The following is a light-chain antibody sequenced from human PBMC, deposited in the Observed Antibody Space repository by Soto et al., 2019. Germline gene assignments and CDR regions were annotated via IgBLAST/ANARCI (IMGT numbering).Light chain of an antibody. V-gene: IGLV3-1*01. Sequence: SYELTQPPSVSVSPGQTASITGSGDKLGDKYACWYQQKPGQSPVLVIYQDSKRPSGIPERFSGSNSGNTATLTISGTQAMDEADYYCQAWESSTRVVFGGGTKLTVL. CDR1: KLGDKY. CDR3: QAWESSTRVV. J-gene: IGLJ2*01. CDR2: QDS.